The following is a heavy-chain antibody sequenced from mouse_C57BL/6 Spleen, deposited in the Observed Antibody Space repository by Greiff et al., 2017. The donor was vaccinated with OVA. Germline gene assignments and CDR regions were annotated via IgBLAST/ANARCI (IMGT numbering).Heavy chain of an antibody. V-gene: IGHV1-59*01. CDR3: AGGYYAMDY. Sequence: VQLQQPGAELVRPGPSVKLSCKASGYTFTSYWMHWVKQRPGQGLEWIGVIDPSDSYTNYNQKFKGKATLTVDTSSSTAYMQLSSLTSEDSAVYYCAGGYYAMDYWGQGTSVTVSS. J-gene: IGHJ4*01. CDR2: IDPSDSYT. CDR1: GYTFTSYW.